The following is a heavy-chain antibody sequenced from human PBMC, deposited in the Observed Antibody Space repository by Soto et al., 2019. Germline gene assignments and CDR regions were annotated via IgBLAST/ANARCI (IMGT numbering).Heavy chain of an antibody. J-gene: IGHJ5*02. CDR2: ISGSGGST. D-gene: IGHD3-3*01. CDR1: GFTFSSYA. V-gene: IGHV3-23*01. Sequence: EVQLLESGGGLVQPGGSLRLSCAASGFTFSSYAMSWVRQAPGKGLEWVSAISGSGGSTYYADSVKGRFTISRDNSKNTLYLQMNSLRAEDTAVYYCAKGDQRITIFGVVIYSGAPWGQGTLVTVSS. CDR3: AKGDQRITIFGVVIYSGAP.